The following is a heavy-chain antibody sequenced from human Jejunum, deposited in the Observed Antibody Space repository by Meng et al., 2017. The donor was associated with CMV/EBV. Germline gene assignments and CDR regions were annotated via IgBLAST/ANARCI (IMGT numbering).Heavy chain of an antibody. Sequence: VHGSTISSMNCCGGWIGQPPGKGLEWIGSMYYSGGTYYNPSLKSRVTMSVDTSKNQFSLKLSSVTAADTATYYCARHTDTTTGPQDYWGQGTLVTVSS. CDR2: MYYSGGT. J-gene: IGHJ4*02. V-gene: IGHV4-39*01. CDR1: GSTISSMNCC. D-gene: IGHD3-9*01. CDR3: ARHTDTTTGPQDY.